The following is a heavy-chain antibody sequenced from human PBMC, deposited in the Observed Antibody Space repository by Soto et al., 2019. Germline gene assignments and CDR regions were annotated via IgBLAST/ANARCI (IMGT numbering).Heavy chain of an antibody. CDR3: ARDLWGYCGADCYPLDV. J-gene: IGHJ6*02. Sequence: SETLSLTCTVSGGSITSGDYYWSWIRQPPGQGLEWIGYIYYTGSTFYNPSLKRRVTISVDTSKNQFSLKLNSVTAADTAVYYCARDLWGYCGADCYPLDVWGQGTMVTVSS. CDR1: GGSITSGDYY. V-gene: IGHV4-30-4*02. CDR2: IYYTGST. D-gene: IGHD2-21*02.